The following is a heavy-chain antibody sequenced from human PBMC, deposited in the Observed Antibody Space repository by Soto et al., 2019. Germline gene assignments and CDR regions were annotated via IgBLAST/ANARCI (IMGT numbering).Heavy chain of an antibody. V-gene: IGHV3-74*03. CDR1: GFTFSSYA. Sequence: GSLRLSFAASGFTFSSYAMSWVRQAPGKGLVWVSRISNDGKTATYAECVEGRFTVSKDNVNNMVNLQMNSLTVEDTAVYFCVRAGSWFDLCGQGSVVTVS. CDR3: VRAGSWFDL. CDR2: ISNDGKTA. J-gene: IGHJ5*02.